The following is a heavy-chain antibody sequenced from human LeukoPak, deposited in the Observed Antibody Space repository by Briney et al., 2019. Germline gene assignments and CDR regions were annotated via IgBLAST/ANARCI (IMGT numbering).Heavy chain of an antibody. CDR2: ISGDGGST. CDR1: GFTFDDYA. J-gene: IGHJ6*02. Sequence: GGSLRLSCAASGFTFDDYAMHSVRQAPGKGLEGVSLISGDGGSTYYADSVKCRFTISRDNSKNSLYLQMNSLRTEDTALYYCAKDLLDIVVVPAASLGMDVWGQGTTVTVSS. CDR3: AKDLLDIVVVPAASLGMDV. V-gene: IGHV3-43*02. D-gene: IGHD2-2*03.